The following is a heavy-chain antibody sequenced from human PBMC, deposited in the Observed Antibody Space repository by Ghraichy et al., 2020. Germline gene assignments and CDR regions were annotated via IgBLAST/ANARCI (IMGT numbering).Heavy chain of an antibody. Sequence: VSGITGSGGSTYSADSVKGRFTISRDNSKNMLYLQMNSLRVEDTAVYYCARGTGYSYGKTALDYWG. CDR2: ITGSGGST. J-gene: IGHJ4*01. D-gene: IGHD5-18*01. V-gene: IGHV3-23*01. CDR3: ARGTGYSYGKTALDY.